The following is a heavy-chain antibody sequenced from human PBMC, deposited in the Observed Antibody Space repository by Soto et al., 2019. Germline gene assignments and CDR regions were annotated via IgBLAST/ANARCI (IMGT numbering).Heavy chain of an antibody. D-gene: IGHD5-12*01. J-gene: IGHJ6*02. CDR1: GVTFSTYV. Sequence: GGSLRLSCAASGVTFSTYVMHWVRQAPGKGLEWVAVIWYDGSNKYYADSVKGRFTISRDNSKNTLHVQMNSLKASDTAMYYCARTGYREGGYYYYGMDVWGQGTTVTVSS. CDR3: ARTGYREGGYYYYGMDV. CDR2: IWYDGSNK. V-gene: IGHV3-33*01.